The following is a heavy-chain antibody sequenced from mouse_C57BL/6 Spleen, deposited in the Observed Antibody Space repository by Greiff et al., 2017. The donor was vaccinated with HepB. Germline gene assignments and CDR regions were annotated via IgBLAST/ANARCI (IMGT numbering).Heavy chain of an antibody. D-gene: IGHD1-1*01. CDR2: ISSGSSTI. CDR1: GFTFSDYG. V-gene: IGHV5-17*01. Sequence: EVKLEESGGGLVKPGGSLKLSCAASGFTFSDYGMHWVRQAPEKGLEWVAYISSGSSTIYYADTVKGRFTISRDNAKNTLFLQMTSLRSEDTAMYYCARRDYYGSSYDAMDYWGQGTSVTVSS. J-gene: IGHJ4*01. CDR3: ARRDYYGSSYDAMDY.